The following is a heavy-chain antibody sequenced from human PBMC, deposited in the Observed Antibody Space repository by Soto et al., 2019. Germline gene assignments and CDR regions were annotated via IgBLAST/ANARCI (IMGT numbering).Heavy chain of an antibody. CDR1: GFSLSTSGLD. Sequence: QITLKESGPTLVKPTQTLTLTCTFSGFSLSTSGLDVGWIRQPPGKALEWLALIYWNDDKRYRPSLKNRLTITRDTSENQVVLTVTHMDPVDTATYYCARRDTPPTGPYFDSWGQGTLVTVSS. V-gene: IGHV2-5*01. D-gene: IGHD2-15*01. CDR2: IYWNDDK. CDR3: ARRDTPPTGPYFDS. J-gene: IGHJ4*02.